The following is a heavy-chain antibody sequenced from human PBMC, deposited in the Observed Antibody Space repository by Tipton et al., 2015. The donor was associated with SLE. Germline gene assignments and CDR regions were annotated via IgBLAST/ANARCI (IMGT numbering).Heavy chain of an antibody. D-gene: IGHD6-13*01. CDR1: GFTFSSYA. V-gene: IGHV3-30-3*01. CDR3: ARDIAAAEDY. Sequence: SLRLSCAASGFTFSSYAIHWVRQAPGKGLEWVAVISYDGSNKYYADSVKGRFTISRDNSKNTLYLQMNSLRAEDTAVYYCARDIAAAEDYWGQGTLVTVSS. CDR2: ISYDGSNK. J-gene: IGHJ4*02.